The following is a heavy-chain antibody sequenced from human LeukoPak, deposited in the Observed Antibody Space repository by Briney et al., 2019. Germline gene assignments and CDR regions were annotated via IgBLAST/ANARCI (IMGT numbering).Heavy chain of an antibody. CDR1: GGSISSYY. CDR2: IYYSGST. Sequence: PSETLSLTCTVSGGSISSYYWSWIRQPPGKGLEWIGYIYYSGSTNYNPSLRSRVTISVDTSKNQFSLNLSSVTAADTAVYYCARVALDIVVVPAPPGYMDVWGKGTTVTVSS. V-gene: IGHV4-59*01. CDR3: ARVALDIVVVPAPPGYMDV. D-gene: IGHD2-2*03. J-gene: IGHJ6*03.